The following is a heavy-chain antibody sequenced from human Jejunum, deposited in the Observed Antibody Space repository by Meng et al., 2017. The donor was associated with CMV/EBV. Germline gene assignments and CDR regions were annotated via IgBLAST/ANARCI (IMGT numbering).Heavy chain of an antibody. Sequence: EYTFTDYYIPWVRQAPGQGLEWMGWINPNTGGTNYAQKFQGRVTMTRDTSTNTAYMELTRLRSDDTALYYCAKDGGSYLDYYFDYWGQGTLVTVSS. J-gene: IGHJ4*02. CDR3: AKDGGSYLDYYFDY. CDR2: INPNTGGT. CDR1: EYTFTDYY. V-gene: IGHV1-2*02. D-gene: IGHD1-26*01.